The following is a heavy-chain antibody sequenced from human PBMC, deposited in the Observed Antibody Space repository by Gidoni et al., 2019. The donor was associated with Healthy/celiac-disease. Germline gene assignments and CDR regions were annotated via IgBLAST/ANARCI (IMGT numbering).Heavy chain of an antibody. D-gene: IGHD2-2*01. Sequence: QVQLVESGGGVVQPGRSLRLSCAASGFTFSSYGMHWVRQAPGKGLEWVAVISYDGSNKYYADSVKGRFTISRDNSKNTLYLQMNSLRAEDTAVYYCAKGLKYQLLGGTYGMDVWGQGTTVTVSS. V-gene: IGHV3-30*18. CDR1: GFTFSSYG. CDR2: ISYDGSNK. J-gene: IGHJ6*02. CDR3: AKGLKYQLLGGTYGMDV.